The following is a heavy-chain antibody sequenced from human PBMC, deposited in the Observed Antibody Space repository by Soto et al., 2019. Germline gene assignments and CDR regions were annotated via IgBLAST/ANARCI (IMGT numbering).Heavy chain of an antibody. CDR2: ISAYNGNT. CDR1: GYTFTSYG. V-gene: IGHV1-18*01. J-gene: IGHJ4*02. Sequence: QVQLVQSGAEVKKPGASVKVSCEASGYTFTSYGISWVRQAPGQGLEWMGWISAYNGNTNYAQKLQGRVTMTTDTSTSTDYMELRSLGSDDTAVYYCARSTWIQLWFFDYWGQGTLVTVSS. D-gene: IGHD5-18*01. CDR3: ARSTWIQLWFFDY.